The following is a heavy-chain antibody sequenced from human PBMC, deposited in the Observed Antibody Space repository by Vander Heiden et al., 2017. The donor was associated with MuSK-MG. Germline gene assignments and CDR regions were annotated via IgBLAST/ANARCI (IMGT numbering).Heavy chain of an antibody. CDR3: AKGGADILTGYFY. CDR2: ISGSGGST. J-gene: IGHJ4*02. Sequence: EVQLVESGGGLVQPGGSLRLSCAASGFTFLPYAMSWVRQAPGKGLEWVSGISGSGGSTFYADSVKGRFTISRDNSKNTLYLQMNSLRAEDTAVYFCAKGGADILTGYFYWGQGTLVTVSS. CDR1: GFTFLPYA. V-gene: IGHV3-23*04. D-gene: IGHD3-9*01.